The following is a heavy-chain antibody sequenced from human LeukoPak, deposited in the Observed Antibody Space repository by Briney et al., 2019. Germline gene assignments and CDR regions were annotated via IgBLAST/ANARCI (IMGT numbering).Heavy chain of an antibody. J-gene: IGHJ3*02. CDR3: ARKYCSGSSCITGAYDI. V-gene: IGHV3-48*03. D-gene: IGHD2-15*01. CDR1: GFTFSSYE. Sequence: PGGSLRLSCAASGFTFSSYEMSWVRQAPGKGLDWVSYISSSGSSIHYADPVKGRFIISRDNAKNSLYLQMNSLRAEDTAVYYCARKYCSGSSCITGAYDIWGQGTMITVSS. CDR2: ISSSGSSI.